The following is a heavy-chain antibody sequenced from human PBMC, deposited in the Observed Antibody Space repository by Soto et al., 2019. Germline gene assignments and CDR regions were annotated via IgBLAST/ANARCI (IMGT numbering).Heavy chain of an antibody. CDR2: IIPIFGTA. Sequence: QVQLVQSGAGVKKPGSSVKFSCKASGGTFRSKVFSWVGQAPGQGLEWMGGIIPIFGTANYAQKFQGRVTITADKSTSTAYMELSSLRSEDTAVYYCARVRAMTTVTYYYYGMDVWGQGTTVTVSS. CDR3: ARVRAMTTVTYYYYGMDV. CDR1: GGTFRSKV. D-gene: IGHD4-17*01. V-gene: IGHV1-69*06. J-gene: IGHJ6*02.